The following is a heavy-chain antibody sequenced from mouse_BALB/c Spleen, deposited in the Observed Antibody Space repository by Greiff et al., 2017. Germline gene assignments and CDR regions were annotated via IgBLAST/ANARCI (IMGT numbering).Heavy chain of an antibody. CDR3: ARDGLTGNAMDY. V-gene: IGHV5-9-4*01. J-gene: IGHJ4*01. D-gene: IGHD4-1*01. CDR1: GFTFSSYA. CDR2: ISSGGSYT. Sequence: EVKLVESGGGLVKPGGSLKLSCAASGFTFSSYAMSWVRQSPEKRLEWVAEISSGGSYTYYPDTVTGRFTISRDNAKNTLYLEMSSLRSEDTAMYYCARDGLTGNAMDYWGQGTSVTVSS.